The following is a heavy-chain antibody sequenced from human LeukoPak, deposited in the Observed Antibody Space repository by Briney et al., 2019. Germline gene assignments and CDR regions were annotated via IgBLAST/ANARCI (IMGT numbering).Heavy chain of an antibody. CDR1: GGSISSYY. V-gene: IGHV4-59*01. D-gene: IGHD3-3*01. J-gene: IGHJ4*02. Sequence: SETLSLTCTVSGGSISSYYWSWIRQPPGKGLEGIGYIYYSGSTNYNPSLKSRVTISVDTSKNQFSLKLSSVTAADTAVYYCARGGSDYDFWSALLFDYWGQGTLVTVSS. CDR2: IYYSGST. CDR3: ARGGSDYDFWSALLFDY.